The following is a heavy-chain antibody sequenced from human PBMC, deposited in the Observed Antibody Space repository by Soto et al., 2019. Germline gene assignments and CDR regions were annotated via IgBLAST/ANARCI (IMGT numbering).Heavy chain of an antibody. CDR1: GGSISSGGYS. CDR3: ARYSSSWSFDY. Sequence: SETLSLTCAVSGGSISSGGYSWSWIRQPPGKGLEWIGYIYHSGSTYYNPSLKSRVTISVDRSKNQFPLKLSSVTAADTAVYYRARYSSSWSFDYWGQGTLVTVSS. V-gene: IGHV4-30-2*01. CDR2: IYHSGST. D-gene: IGHD6-13*01. J-gene: IGHJ4*02.